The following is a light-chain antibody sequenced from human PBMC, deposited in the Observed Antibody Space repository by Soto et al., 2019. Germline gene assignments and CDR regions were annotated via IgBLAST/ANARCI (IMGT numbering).Light chain of an antibody. V-gene: IGKV3-15*01. Sequence: EIVMTQSPATLSVSPGDRATLSCRAIQSIRSNLAWYQQRPGQAPRLLIYAASSRATGIPARFSGAESGTEFTLTISSLQSEDSAVYYCQQYSDWPLSFVQGTKVEI. CDR3: QQYSDWPLS. CDR1: QSIRSN. CDR2: AAS. J-gene: IGKJ1*01.